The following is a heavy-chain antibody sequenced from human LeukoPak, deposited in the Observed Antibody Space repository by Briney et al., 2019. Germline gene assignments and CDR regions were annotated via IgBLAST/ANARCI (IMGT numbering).Heavy chain of an antibody. Sequence: PSETLSLTCAVYGGSFSGYYWSWIRQPPGKGLEWTGEINHSGSTNYNPSLKSRVTISVDTSKNQFSLKLSSVTAADTAVYYCARGYRAVVAAYNWFDPWGQGTLVTVSS. CDR2: INHSGST. V-gene: IGHV4-34*01. J-gene: IGHJ5*02. CDR1: GGSFSGYY. CDR3: ARGYRAVVAAYNWFDP. D-gene: IGHD2-15*01.